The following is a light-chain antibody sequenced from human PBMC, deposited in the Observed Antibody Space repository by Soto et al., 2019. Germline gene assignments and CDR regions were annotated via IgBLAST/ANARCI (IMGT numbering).Light chain of an antibody. CDR1: QSISSW. CDR3: QQCHSFSPT. J-gene: IGKJ1*01. V-gene: IGKV1-5*03. CDR2: KAS. Sequence: IPMTQSPSTPSSSVGDKVTLTFRGSQSISSWLAWYQQKPGKAPKLLIYKASSLESGVPSRFSGSGSGTEFTLTISSLQPDDFATYYCQQCHSFSPTFGQGTKVDIK.